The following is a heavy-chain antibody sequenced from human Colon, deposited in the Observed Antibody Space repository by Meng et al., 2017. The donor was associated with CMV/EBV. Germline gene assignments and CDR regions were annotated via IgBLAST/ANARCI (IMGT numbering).Heavy chain of an antibody. CDR2: IYSGGST. J-gene: IGHJ4*02. CDR3: ARRPLIGLFFEY. CDR1: GFTVSSNY. D-gene: IGHD3-22*01. Sequence: GESLKISCAASGFTVSSNYMSWVRQAPGKGPEWVSVIYSGGSTYYADSVKGRYTISRDNSKNTLYLQMNSLRAEDTAVYYCARRPLIGLFFEYWGQGTLVTVSS. V-gene: IGHV3-53*01.